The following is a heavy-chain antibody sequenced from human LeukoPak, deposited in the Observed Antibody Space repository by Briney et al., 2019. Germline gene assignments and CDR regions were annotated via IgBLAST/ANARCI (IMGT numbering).Heavy chain of an antibody. D-gene: IGHD3-22*01. J-gene: IGHJ4*02. V-gene: IGHV1-18*01. CDR2: ISAYNGNT. CDR1: GYTFTSYG. CDR3: ARFPYDSSGYYPDY. Sequence: ASVKVSCKASGYTFTSYGISWVRQAPGQGLEWIGCISAYNGNTNYAQKLQGRVTMTTDTSTSTAYMELRSLRSDDTAVYYCARFPYDSSGYYPDYWGQGTLVTVSS.